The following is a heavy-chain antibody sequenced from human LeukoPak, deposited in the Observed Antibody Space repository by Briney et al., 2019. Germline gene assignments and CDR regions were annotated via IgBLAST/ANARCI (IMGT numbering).Heavy chain of an antibody. CDR3: ASNSGSSGWYPDTDV. J-gene: IGHJ4*02. CDR1: GFTFSSYW. V-gene: IGHV3-74*01. D-gene: IGHD6-19*01. Sequence: GGSLRLSCAASGFTFSSYWMHWVRHAPGKGLVWVSRINSDGSSTSYADSVKGRFTISRDNATNTLYLQMNSLRAEDTAVYYCASNSGSSGWYPDTDVWGQGTMVTVSS. CDR2: INSDGSST.